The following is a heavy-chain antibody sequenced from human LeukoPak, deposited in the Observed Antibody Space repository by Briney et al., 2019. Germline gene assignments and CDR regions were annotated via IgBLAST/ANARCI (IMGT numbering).Heavy chain of an antibody. CDR1: GGSISSSNFY. J-gene: IGHJ6*03. CDR3: ARGTSPYSSSWSTYYYYYYMDV. CDR2: IYYSGST. Sequence: SETLSLTCTVSGGSISSSNFYWGWIRQPPGKGLEWIGSIYYSGSTYYNPSLKSRVTISVDTSKNQFSLKLSSVTAADTAVYYCARGTSPYSSSWSTYYYYYYMDVWGKGTTVTVSS. V-gene: IGHV4-39*07. D-gene: IGHD6-13*01.